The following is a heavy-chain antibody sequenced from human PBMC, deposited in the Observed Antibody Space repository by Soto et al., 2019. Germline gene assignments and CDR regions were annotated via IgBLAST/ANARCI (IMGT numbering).Heavy chain of an antibody. Sequence: SVKVSCKVSGYTLTELSMHWVRQAPGKGLEWMGGFDPEDGETIYAQKFQGRVTMTEDTSTDTAYMELSSLRSEDTAVYYCATDRGVRGVIMRYAVAYYYAMDVWGQGTTVTVSS. D-gene: IGHD3-10*01. CDR1: GYTLTELS. CDR3: ATDRGVRGVIMRYAVAYYYAMDV. V-gene: IGHV1-24*01. J-gene: IGHJ6*02. CDR2: FDPEDGET.